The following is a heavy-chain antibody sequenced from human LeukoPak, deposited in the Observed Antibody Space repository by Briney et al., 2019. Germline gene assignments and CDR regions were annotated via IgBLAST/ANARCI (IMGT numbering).Heavy chain of an antibody. CDR2: IYYSGST. Sequence: SETLSLTCTVSGGSISSYYWSWIRQPPGKGLEWIGYIYYSGSTNYNPSLKSRVTISVDTSKNQFSLKLSSVTAADTAVYYCARNSRGYYVIDYWGQGTLVTVSS. J-gene: IGHJ4*02. D-gene: IGHD3-10*01. CDR3: ARNSRGYYVIDY. CDR1: GGSISSYY. V-gene: IGHV4-59*12.